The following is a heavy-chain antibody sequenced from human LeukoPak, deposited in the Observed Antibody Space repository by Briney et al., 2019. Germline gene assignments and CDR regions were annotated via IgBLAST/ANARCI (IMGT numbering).Heavy chain of an antibody. D-gene: IGHD3-16*02. CDR3: ARGYYDYVWGSYRNAFDI. J-gene: IGHJ3*02. CDR2: IYHSGST. V-gene: IGHV4-59*08. Sequence: PSETLSLTCTVSGGSISSYYWSWIRQPPGKGLEWIGSIYHSGSTYYNPSLKSRVTISVDTSKNQFSLKLSSVTAADTAVYYCARGYYDYVWGSYRNAFDIWGQGTMVTVSS. CDR1: GGSISSYY.